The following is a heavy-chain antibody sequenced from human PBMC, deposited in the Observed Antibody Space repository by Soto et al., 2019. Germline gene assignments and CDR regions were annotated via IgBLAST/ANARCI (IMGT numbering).Heavy chain of an antibody. CDR2: LHGSGST. J-gene: IGHJ6*02. CDR1: GFTVSTNY. D-gene: IGHD2-2*01. CDR3: ARKPPAAIQGWAYGMDV. V-gene: IGHV3-53*01. Sequence: PGVSLRLSCVASGFTVSTNYLSWVRQVPGKGLEWVSVLHGSGSTSYADSVKGRFTISRDNARNTFYLQMNSLRVEDTAVYYCARKPPAAIQGWAYGMDVWGQGTTVTVSS.